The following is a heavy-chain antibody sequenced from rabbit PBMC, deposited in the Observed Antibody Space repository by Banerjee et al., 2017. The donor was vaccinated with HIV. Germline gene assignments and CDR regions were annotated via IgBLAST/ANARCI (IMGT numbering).Heavy chain of an antibody. V-gene: IGHV1S45*01. CDR3: ARGLDGYAAYVYAT. Sequence: QEQPQETGGGLVQPGGRLTLPGKASGFDFRSSYICWVLQAPGKGLELIGCTHIDSDHTYYASWAKGRFTITKTSSTTVTLQMTSLTAADTATYFCARGLDGYAAYVYATWGQGTLVTVS. CDR1: GFDFRSSY. J-gene: IGHJ3*01. CDR2: THIDSDHT. D-gene: IGHD6-1*01.